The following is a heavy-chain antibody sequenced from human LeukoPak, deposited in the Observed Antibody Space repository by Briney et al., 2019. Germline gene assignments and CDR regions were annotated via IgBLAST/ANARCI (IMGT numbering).Heavy chain of an antibody. D-gene: IGHD5-18*01. CDR1: GYTFSSYG. CDR3: ARQVDTRMAFPDY. Sequence: ASVKVSCKASGYTFSSYGMTWVRQAPGHGLEWMGWISAYNRNTNYAQKLQGRVTMITDTSTRTAYMELRRLRSDDTAVYYCARQVDTRMAFPDYWGQGTLVTVSS. J-gene: IGHJ4*02. CDR2: ISAYNRNT. V-gene: IGHV1-18*01.